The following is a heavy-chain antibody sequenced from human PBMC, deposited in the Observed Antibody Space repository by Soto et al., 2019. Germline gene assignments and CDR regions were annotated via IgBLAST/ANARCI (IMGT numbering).Heavy chain of an antibody. CDR2: IDPSDSYT. V-gene: IGHV5-10-1*01. Sequence: GESLKIPCKGSGYSFTSYWISWVRQMPGKGLEWMGRIDPSDSYTNYSPSFQGHVTISADKSISTAYLQWSSLKASDTAMYYCARLDTAMVSAAGNTPYGMDVWGQGTTVTVSS. J-gene: IGHJ6*02. D-gene: IGHD5-18*01. CDR3: ARLDTAMVSAAGNTPYGMDV. CDR1: GYSFTSYW.